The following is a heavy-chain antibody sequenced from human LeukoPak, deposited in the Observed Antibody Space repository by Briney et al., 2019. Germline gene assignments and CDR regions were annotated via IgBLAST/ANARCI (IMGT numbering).Heavy chain of an antibody. Sequence: ASVKVSCKASGGTFSSYAISWVRQAPGQGLEWMGGIIPIFGTANYPQKFQGRVTITADESTSTAYMELSSLRSEDTAVYYCAREHYYYYGMDVWGQGTTVTVSS. V-gene: IGHV1-69*13. J-gene: IGHJ6*02. CDR2: IIPIFGTA. CDR3: AREHYYYYGMDV. CDR1: GGTFSSYA.